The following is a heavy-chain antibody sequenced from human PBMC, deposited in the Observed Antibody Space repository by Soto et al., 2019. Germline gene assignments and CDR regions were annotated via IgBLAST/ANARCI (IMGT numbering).Heavy chain of an antibody. D-gene: IGHD3-22*01. Sequence: SVKVSCKASGGLFSRYPISWVRQVPGQGLEWMGGIIPVFQTAYYTQRFQGRVTITSDESTNTAYMELSSLRSEDTAIYYCARGGSGYTWFNEFWGQGTLVTVSS. CDR2: IIPVFQTA. CDR3: ARGGSGYTWFNEF. V-gene: IGHV1-69*13. J-gene: IGHJ4*02. CDR1: GGLFSRYP.